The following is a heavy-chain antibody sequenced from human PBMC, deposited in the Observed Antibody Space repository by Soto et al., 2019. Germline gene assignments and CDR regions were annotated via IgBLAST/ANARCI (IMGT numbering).Heavy chain of an antibody. J-gene: IGHJ4*02. D-gene: IGHD1-26*01. CDR3: ARHEMKWELPY. Sequence: PSETLSLTCTVSGGSISSYYWSWIRQPPGKGLEWIGYIYYSGSTNYNPSLKSRVTISVDTSKNQFSLKLSSVTAADTAVYYCARHEMKWELPYWGQGTLVTVSS. CDR2: IYYSGST. V-gene: IGHV4-59*08. CDR1: GGSISSYY.